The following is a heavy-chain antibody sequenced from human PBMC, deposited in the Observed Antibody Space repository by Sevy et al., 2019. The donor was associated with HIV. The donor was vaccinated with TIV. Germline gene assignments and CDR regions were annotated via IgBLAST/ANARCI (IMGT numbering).Heavy chain of an antibody. CDR3: ATPSPNYYGSGSYYSH. CDR1: GYTLTELS. CDR2: FDPEDGET. D-gene: IGHD3-10*01. V-gene: IGHV1-24*01. Sequence: ASVKASCKVSGYTLTELSMHWVRQAPGKGLEWMGGFDPEDGETIYAQKFQGRVTMTEDTSTDTAYMELSSLRSEDTAVYYCATPSPNYYGSGSYYSHWGQGTLVTVSS. J-gene: IGHJ4*02.